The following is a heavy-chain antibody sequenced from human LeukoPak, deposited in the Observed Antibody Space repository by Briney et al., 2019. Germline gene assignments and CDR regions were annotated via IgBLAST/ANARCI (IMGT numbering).Heavy chain of an antibody. CDR3: ARVRMTTVATLDY. Sequence: PGGSLRLSCAASGFTFSDYYMSWIRQAPGKGLEWVSYISSSGSTIYYADSVKGRFTISRDNAKNSLYLQMNSLGAEDTAVYYCARVRMTTVATLDYWGQGTLVTVSS. J-gene: IGHJ4*02. CDR1: GFTFSDYY. D-gene: IGHD4-17*01. CDR2: ISSSGSTI. V-gene: IGHV3-11*01.